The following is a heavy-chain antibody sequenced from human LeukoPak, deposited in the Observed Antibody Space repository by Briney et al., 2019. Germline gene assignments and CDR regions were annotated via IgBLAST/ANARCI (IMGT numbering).Heavy chain of an antibody. J-gene: IGHJ5*02. D-gene: IGHD2-2*01. CDR1: GYTFTSYD. CDR3: ARVCRGGLPAAPYDWFDP. V-gene: IGHV1-8*03. Sequence: GASVKVSCKASGYTFTSYDINWVRQATGQGLEWMGWMNPNSGNTGYAQKFQGRVTITRNTSISTAYMELSSLRSEDTAVYYCARVCRGGLPAAPYDWFDPWGQGTLVTVSS. CDR2: MNPNSGNT.